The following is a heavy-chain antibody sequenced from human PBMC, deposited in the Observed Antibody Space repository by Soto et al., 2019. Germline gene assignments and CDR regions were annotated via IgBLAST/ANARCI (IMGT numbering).Heavy chain of an antibody. V-gene: IGHV3-23*01. D-gene: IGHD3-16*01. CDR2: IRGSGTTT. Sequence: GGSLRLSCAASGFSFSNYAMSWVRQDPGKGLDWVSAIRGSGTTTNYADSVQGRFTISRDNSNNTLYLQMNSLRAEDTALYYCARGIREDSFYSMDVWGRGTTVTVSS. CDR3: ARGIREDSFYSMDV. J-gene: IGHJ6*03. CDR1: GFSFSNYA.